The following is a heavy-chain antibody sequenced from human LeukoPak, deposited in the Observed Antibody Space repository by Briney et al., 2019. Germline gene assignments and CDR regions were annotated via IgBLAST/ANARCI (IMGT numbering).Heavy chain of an antibody. CDR2: ISSSSSYI. CDR3: ARDLRADY. J-gene: IGHJ4*02. CDR1: GFTFSNYW. Sequence: GGSLRLSCAASGFTFSNYWMSWIRQAPGKGLEWVSSISSSSSYIYYADSVKGRFTISRDNAKNSLYLQMNSLRAEDTAVYYCARDLRADYWGQGTLVTVSS. V-gene: IGHV3-21*01.